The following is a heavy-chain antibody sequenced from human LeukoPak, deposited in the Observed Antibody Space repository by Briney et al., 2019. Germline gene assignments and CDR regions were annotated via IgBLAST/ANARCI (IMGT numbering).Heavy chain of an antibody. CDR2: IYYSGST. D-gene: IGHD1-14*01. V-gene: IGHV4-39*01. CDR1: GGSISSSSYY. CDR3: ARQGTGSRKPLHY. Sequence: SSETLSLTCTVSGGSISSSSYYWGWIRQPPGKGLEWIGSIYYSGSTYYNPSLKSRVTISVDTSKNQFSLKLSSVTAADTAVYYCARQGTGSRKPLHYWGQGTLVTVSS. J-gene: IGHJ4*02.